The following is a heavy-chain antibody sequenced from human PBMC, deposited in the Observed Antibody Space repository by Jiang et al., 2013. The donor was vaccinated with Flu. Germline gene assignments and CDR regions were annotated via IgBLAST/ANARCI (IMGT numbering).Heavy chain of an antibody. J-gene: IGHJ4*02. V-gene: IGHV2-5*02. CDR2: IYWDDDQ. Sequence: KPTQTLTLTCNVSGFSLTTSGVGVGWIRQPPGKALEWIALIYWDDDQRYNPSLKSRLTITRDTSKNQVVLTMTNMDPVDTATYFCARVVTARIREVIMYNSFFDFWGQGTLVTVSS. CDR1: GFSLTTSGVG. D-gene: IGHD3-10*01. CDR3: ARVVTARIREVIMYNSFFDF.